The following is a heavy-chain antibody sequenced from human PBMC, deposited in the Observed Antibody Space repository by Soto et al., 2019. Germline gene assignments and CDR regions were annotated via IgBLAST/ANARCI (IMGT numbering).Heavy chain of an antibody. CDR3: ARGFGERVYYFDS. V-gene: IGHV1-46*01. J-gene: IGHJ4*02. CDR1: GHTFTNYY. D-gene: IGHD3-10*01. Sequence: QVQLVQSGAEVKKPGASVKVSCKASGHTFTNYYIHWVRQAPGQGLEWMGIINPSGDITTYAQKFQDRVTMTRDTSTSTVYMELSSLRSEDTAVYYCARGFGERVYYFDSWGQGTLVTVSS. CDR2: INPSGDIT.